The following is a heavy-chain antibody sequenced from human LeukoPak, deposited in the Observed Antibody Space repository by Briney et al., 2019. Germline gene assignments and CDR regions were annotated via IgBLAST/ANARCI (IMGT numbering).Heavy chain of an antibody. V-gene: IGHV4-4*02. J-gene: IGHJ6*02. CDR1: GDSISGSNW. CDR2: VHHSGNT. D-gene: IGHD3-22*01. Sequence: SGTLSLTCAASGDSISGSNWWSWVRQAPGKGLEWIGEVHHSGNTNYKSSLRSRVTISVDKSANQFSLKMSYVTATDTAIYYCARAAMYYDGTGYGHLDVWGQGTTVTVSS. CDR3: ARAAMYYDGTGYGHLDV.